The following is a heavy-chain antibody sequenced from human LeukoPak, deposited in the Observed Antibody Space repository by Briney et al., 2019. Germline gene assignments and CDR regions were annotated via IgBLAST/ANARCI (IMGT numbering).Heavy chain of an antibody. J-gene: IGHJ6*02. Sequence: GGSLRLSCAASGFTFSSYAMSWVRQAPGKGLEWVSAISGSGGSTYYADSVKGRFTISRDNSKNTLYLQMNSLRAEDAAVYYCAKTSSPYYYGMDVWGQGTTVTVSS. CDR3: AKTSSPYYYGMDV. V-gene: IGHV3-23*01. CDR1: GFTFSSYA. CDR2: ISGSGGST. D-gene: IGHD2-15*01.